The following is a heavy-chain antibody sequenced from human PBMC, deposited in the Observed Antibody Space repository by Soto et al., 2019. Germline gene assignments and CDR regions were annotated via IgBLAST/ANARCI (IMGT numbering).Heavy chain of an antibody. D-gene: IGHD5-18*01. V-gene: IGHV3-11*05. CDR3: ARGYSNKGFDY. Sequence: PGGSLILSCTASGFTLFYYMSWIRQAPGKGLESVSYISGSGTYTTYADSVRGRFTISRDNAKNSLYLQMNNLRAEDTAVYYCARGYSNKGFDYWGQGTLVTVSS. CDR1: GFTLFYY. CDR2: ISGSGTYT. J-gene: IGHJ4*02.